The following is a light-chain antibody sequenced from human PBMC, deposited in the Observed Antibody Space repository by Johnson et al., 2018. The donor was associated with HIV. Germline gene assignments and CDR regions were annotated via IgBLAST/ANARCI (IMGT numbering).Light chain of an antibody. CDR2: DNN. Sequence: QSVLTQPPSVSVAPGQKVTISCSGSSSNIGNNYVSWYQQLPGTAPKLLIYDNNKRPSGIPDRFSGSKSGTSASLAISGLQAEDEADYYCAAWDDSLNGSYVFGTGTKVTVL. V-gene: IGLV1-51*01. CDR3: AAWDDSLNGSYV. J-gene: IGLJ1*01. CDR1: SSNIGNNY.